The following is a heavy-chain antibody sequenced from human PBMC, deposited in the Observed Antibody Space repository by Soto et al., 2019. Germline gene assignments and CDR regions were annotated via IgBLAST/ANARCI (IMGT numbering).Heavy chain of an antibody. J-gene: IGHJ4*02. CDR1: GYTFTSYA. D-gene: IGHD2-15*01. V-gene: IGHV1-3*01. CDR3: ARNCGGSCYFDY. CDR2: INAGNGNT. Sequence: GASVKVSCKASGYTFTSYAMHWVRQAPGQRLEWMGWINAGNGNTKYSQKFQGRVTITRDTSASTAYMELSSLRSEDTAVYYCARNCGGSCYFDYWGPGTLVTVSS.